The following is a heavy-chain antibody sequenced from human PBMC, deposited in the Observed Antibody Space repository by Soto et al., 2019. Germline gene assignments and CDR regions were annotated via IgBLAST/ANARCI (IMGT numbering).Heavy chain of an antibody. D-gene: IGHD6-13*01. Sequence: QLQLQESGPGLVKPSETLSLTCTVSGGSISSSSYYWGWIRQPPGKGLEWIVSSYYSGSTYYNPYLKSRVTVSVDTSKKQFALKLSSVTVAVTSVYYCAGHPAMGQQTDYWGQGTVVSVS. V-gene: IGHV4-39*01. CDR1: GGSISSSSYY. CDR2: SYYSGST. CDR3: AGHPAMGQQTDY. J-gene: IGHJ4*02.